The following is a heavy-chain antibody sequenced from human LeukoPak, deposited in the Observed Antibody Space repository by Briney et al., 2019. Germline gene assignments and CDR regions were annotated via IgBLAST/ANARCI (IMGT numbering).Heavy chain of an antibody. CDR3: ARGGGEDYGSDY. J-gene: IGHJ4*02. V-gene: IGHV4-34*01. CDR1: GGSFSGYY. Sequence: SETLSLTCAVYGGSFSGYYWSWIRQPPGKGLEWIGEINHSGSTNYNPSLKSRVTISVDTSKNQFSLKLSSVTAADTAVYYCARGGGEDYGSDYWGQGTLVTVSS. D-gene: IGHD3-10*01. CDR2: INHSGST.